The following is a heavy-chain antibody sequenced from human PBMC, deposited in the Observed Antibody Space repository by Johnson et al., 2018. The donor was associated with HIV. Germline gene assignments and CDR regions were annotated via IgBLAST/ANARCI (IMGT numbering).Heavy chain of an antibody. V-gene: IGHV3-11*04. CDR1: GFSFSDYY. CDR2: ISSSGSTI. CDR3: ARDSTPWGGDHVGYAFDI. D-gene: IGHD4-17*01. Sequence: QVLLLESGGGLVKPGGSLRLSCAASGFSFSDYYMSWIRQAPGKGLEWVSYISSSGSTIYYADFVKGRLTISRDNAKKSMYLQMNSLRAEDTALYYCARDSTPWGGDHVGYAFDIWGRGTMVTVSS. J-gene: IGHJ3*02.